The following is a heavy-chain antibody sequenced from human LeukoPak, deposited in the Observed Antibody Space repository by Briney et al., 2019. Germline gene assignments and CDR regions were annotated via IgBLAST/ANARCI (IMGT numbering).Heavy chain of an antibody. CDR1: GGSISSYY. J-gene: IGHJ2*01. CDR2: IYYSGST. CDR3: AREEIPQGGGSYFSRYFDL. V-gene: IGHV4-59*01. D-gene: IGHD1-26*01. Sequence: SETLSLTCTVSGGSISSYYWSWIRQPPGKGLEWDGYIYYSGSTNYNPSLKSRVTISVDTSKNQFSLKLSSVTAADTAVYYCAREEIPQGGGSYFSRYFDLWGRGTLVTVSS.